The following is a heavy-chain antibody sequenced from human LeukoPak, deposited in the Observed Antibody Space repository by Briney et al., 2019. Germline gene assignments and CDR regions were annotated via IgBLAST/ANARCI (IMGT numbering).Heavy chain of an antibody. Sequence: GGSLRLSCAASGFTFSTFAMIWVRQPPGKGLEWVAVISYDGSNKYYADSVKGRFTISRDNSKNTLYLQMNSLRAEDTAVYYCARGQLVQYYYDSSGYYIDYWGQGTLVTVSS. CDR2: ISYDGSNK. D-gene: IGHD3-22*01. CDR1: GFTFSTFA. V-gene: IGHV3-30*04. J-gene: IGHJ4*02. CDR3: ARGQLVQYYYDSSGYYIDY.